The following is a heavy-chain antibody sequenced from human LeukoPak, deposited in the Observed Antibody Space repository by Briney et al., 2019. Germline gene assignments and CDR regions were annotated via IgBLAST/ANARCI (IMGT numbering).Heavy chain of an antibody. J-gene: IGHJ5*02. CDR3: ARSHYCSGDSCYLGWFDP. D-gene: IGHD2-15*01. Sequence: SETLSLTCTASGGSVGSASYYWSWIRQPPGKGLEWIGYVYYSGSTRYNPSLKSRITLSVDTSKNQFSLKLSSVTAADTAVYYCARSHYCSGDSCYLGWFDPWGQGTQVTVSS. V-gene: IGHV4-61*01. CDR1: GGSVGSASYY. CDR2: VYYSGST.